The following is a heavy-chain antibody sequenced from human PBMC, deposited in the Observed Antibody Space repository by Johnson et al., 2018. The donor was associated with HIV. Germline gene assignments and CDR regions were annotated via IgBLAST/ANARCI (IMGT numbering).Heavy chain of an antibody. D-gene: IGHD1-1*01. J-gene: IGHJ3*02. CDR1: GFTFSSYA. V-gene: IGHV3-30*04. CDR2: ISYDGSNK. Sequence: QVQLVESGGGVVQPGRSLRLSCAASGFTFSSYAMHWVRQAPGKGLEWVAVISYDGSNKYYADSVKGRFTISRDNSKNTLYLQMNSLRAEDTAVYYCARGGNEIDASDIWGQGTLVTVSS. CDR3: ARGGNEIDASDI.